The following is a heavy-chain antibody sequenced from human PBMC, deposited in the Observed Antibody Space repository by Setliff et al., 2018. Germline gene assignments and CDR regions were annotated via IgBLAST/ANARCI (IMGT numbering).Heavy chain of an antibody. CDR2: VYYSGLT. V-gene: IGHV4-59*01. CDR1: GGSISTYY. CDR3: ARGGTYRYFDY. J-gene: IGHJ4*02. Sequence: SETLSLTCTVSGGSISTYYWSWIRQPPVKGLEFIGYVYYSGLTNYDPSLKSRVTMSVDSSKNQFSLKLSSVTAADTAVYHCARGGTYRYFDYWGQGTLVTVSS.